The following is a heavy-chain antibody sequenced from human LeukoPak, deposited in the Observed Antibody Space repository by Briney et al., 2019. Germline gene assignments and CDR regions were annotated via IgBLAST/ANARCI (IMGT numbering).Heavy chain of an antibody. V-gene: IGHV3-33*01. D-gene: IGHD4-17*01. J-gene: IGHJ4*02. Sequence: GGSLRLSCAASASDFSRHGMHWVRQAPGEGLEWVALIWFGGSQEYYADSVRGRFTVSRDNSNNMVYLQMNSLRDEDTGFYYCARLYGVYLIDYWGQGTLVTVSS. CDR2: IWFGGSQE. CDR3: ARLYGVYLIDY. CDR1: ASDFSRHG.